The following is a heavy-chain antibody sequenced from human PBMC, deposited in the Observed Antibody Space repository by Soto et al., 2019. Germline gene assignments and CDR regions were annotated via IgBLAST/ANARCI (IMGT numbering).Heavy chain of an antibody. D-gene: IGHD4-17*01. CDR2: ISSSSSHI. J-gene: IGHJ6*02. CDR1: GFTFSSYS. CDR3: ASQVRLRLGPYYGMDV. V-gene: IGHV3-21*01. Sequence: EVQLVDSGGGLVKPGGSLRLSCAASGFTFSSYSMNWVRQAPGKGLEWVSYISSSSSHIYYADSVRGRFTISRDNAKNSLYLQMRGLRAEDTAVYYCASQVRLRLGPYYGMDVWGQGTTVTISS.